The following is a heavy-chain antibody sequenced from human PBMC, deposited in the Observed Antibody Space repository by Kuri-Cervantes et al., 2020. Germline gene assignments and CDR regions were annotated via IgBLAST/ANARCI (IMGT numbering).Heavy chain of an antibody. CDR1: GFTFDDYA. V-gene: IGHV3-9*01. CDR3: ARLEGPRFDP. J-gene: IGHJ5*02. Sequence: GGSLRLSCAASGFTFDDYAMHWVRQAPGKGLEWVSGISWNSGSIGYADSVKGRFTISRDNAKNSLYLQMNSLRAEDTAVYYCARLEGPRFDPWGQGTLVNGAS. CDR2: ISWNSGSI.